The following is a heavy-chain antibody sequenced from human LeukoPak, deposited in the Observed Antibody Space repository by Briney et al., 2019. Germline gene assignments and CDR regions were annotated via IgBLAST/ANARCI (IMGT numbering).Heavy chain of an antibody. CDR2: IYYSGST. Sequence: PSETLSLTCTVSGGSISRSSYYWGWIRQPPGKGLEWIGSIYYSGSTYYNPSLKSRVTMSVDTSKNQFSLILSSVAAADTAMYYCARHRYYFDNWGQGTLVTVSS. CDR3: ARHRYYFDN. V-gene: IGHV4-39*01. J-gene: IGHJ4*02. CDR1: GGSISRSSYY.